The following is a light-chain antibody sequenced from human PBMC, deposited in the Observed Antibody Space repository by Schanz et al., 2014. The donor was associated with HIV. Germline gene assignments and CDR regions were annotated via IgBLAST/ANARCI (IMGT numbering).Light chain of an antibody. V-gene: IGKV1-9*01. CDR1: QTISSS. CDR3: QQYAVSSWT. CDR2: AAS. Sequence: DIQLTQSPALLSASVGDRVTLTCRASQTISSSLAWYQQRPGKAPKVLIYAASSLQRGAPSRFSGSGSGTEFTLTISSLQPDDFATYYCQQYAVSSWTFGLGTRVQSK. J-gene: IGKJ1*01.